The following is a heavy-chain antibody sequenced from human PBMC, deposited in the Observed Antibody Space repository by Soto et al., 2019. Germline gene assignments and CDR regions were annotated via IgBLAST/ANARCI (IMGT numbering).Heavy chain of an antibody. CDR2: IWYDGSNK. D-gene: IGHD3-9*01. CDR1: GFTFSSYG. CDR3: ARDSKEQHFDWPNFDY. Sequence: GGSLRLSCAASGFTFSSYGMHWVRQAPGKGLEWVAVIWYDGSNKYYADSVKGRFTISRDNSKNTLYLQMNSLRVEDTAVYYCARDSKEQHFDWPNFDYWGQGTLVTVSS. J-gene: IGHJ4*02. V-gene: IGHV3-33*01.